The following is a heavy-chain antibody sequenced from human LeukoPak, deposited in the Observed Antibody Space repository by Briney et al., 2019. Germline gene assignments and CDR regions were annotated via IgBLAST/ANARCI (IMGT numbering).Heavy chain of an antibody. D-gene: IGHD2-21*02. Sequence: QPGGSLRLSCAASGFAFSNHYMHWVRQLPGKGLVSISRIATDGTITNYAGSVKGRFTISRDNAKNTLYLQMNSLGVEDTAVYYCVRGTTAWNGMDVWGQGTTVTVSS. CDR1: GFAFSNHY. CDR3: VRGTTAWNGMDV. J-gene: IGHJ6*02. V-gene: IGHV3-74*01. CDR2: IATDGTIT.